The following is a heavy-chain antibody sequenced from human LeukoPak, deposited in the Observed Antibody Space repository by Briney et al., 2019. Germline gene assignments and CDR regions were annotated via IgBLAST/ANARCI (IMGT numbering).Heavy chain of an antibody. J-gene: IGHJ3*02. CDR1: GFTFSSYW. V-gene: IGHV3-7*01. D-gene: IGHD2-8*01. CDR2: IKQDGSEK. Sequence: GGSLRLSCAASGFTFSSYWMSWVRQAPGKGLEWVANIKQDGSEKYYVDSVKGRFTISRDNAKNSLYLQMNSLRAEDTAVYYCARGDIVLMVYALGDAFDIWGQGTMVTVSS. CDR3: ARGDIVLMVYALGDAFDI.